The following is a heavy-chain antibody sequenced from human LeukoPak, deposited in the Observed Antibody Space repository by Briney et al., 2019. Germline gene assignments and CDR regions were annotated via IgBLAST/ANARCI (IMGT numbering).Heavy chain of an antibody. CDR2: IFYSGNI. V-gene: IGHV4-31*03. CDR3: ARKLGVVTAVPHFDY. Sequence: SQTLSLTCTVSGGSISSGSYSWNWIRQHPGKGLEWIGYIFYSGNIYYNPSLKSRVTISVDTSKNQFSLKLSSVTAADTAVYYCARKLGVVTAVPHFDYWGQGALVTVSS. J-gene: IGHJ4*02. D-gene: IGHD2-21*02. CDR1: GGSISSGSYS.